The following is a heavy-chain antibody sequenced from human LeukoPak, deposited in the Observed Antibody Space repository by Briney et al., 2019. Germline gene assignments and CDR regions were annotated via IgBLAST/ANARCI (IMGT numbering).Heavy chain of an antibody. CDR3: ARAYQNYGSGSYPLYFDY. J-gene: IGHJ4*02. V-gene: IGHV1-69*13. CDR1: GGTFSSYA. CDR2: IIPIFGTA. D-gene: IGHD3-10*01. Sequence: GASVKVSCKASGGTFSSYAISWVRQAPGQGLEWMGGIIPIFGTANYAQKFQGRVTITADESTSTAYMELSSLRSEDTAVYYCARAYQNYGSGSYPLYFDYWGQGTLVTVSS.